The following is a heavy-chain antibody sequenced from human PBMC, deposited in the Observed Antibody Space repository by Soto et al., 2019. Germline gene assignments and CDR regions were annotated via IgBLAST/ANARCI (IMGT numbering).Heavy chain of an antibody. J-gene: IGHJ3*01. CDR2: VNPSSGST. V-gene: IGHV1-46*01. CDR3: ARWAPDAFHV. CDR1: GYSFTTYN. Sequence: QVQLVQSGAEVKKPGASVKVSCKASGYSFTTYNIHWVRQAPGQGLEWMGVVNPSSGSTSYAQKFQXKVXMXKDTSTSTVYMELSSLRSEDAAVYYCARWAPDAFHVWGQGTLVTVSS.